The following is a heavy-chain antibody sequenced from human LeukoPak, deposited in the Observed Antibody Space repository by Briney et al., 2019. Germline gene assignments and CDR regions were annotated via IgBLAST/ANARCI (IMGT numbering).Heavy chain of an antibody. CDR1: GLTFSSYN. CDR3: ASLLVAGVASVDY. J-gene: IGHJ4*02. CDR2: ISNSGSMI. V-gene: IGHV3-48*02. Sequence: GGSLRLSCAVSGLTFSSYNMNWVRQAPGKGLEWVSYISNSGSMIYYADSVKGRFTLSRDNAKNSLYLQMNSLRDEDTAVYYCASLLVAGVASVDYWGQGTLVTVSS. D-gene: IGHD6-19*01.